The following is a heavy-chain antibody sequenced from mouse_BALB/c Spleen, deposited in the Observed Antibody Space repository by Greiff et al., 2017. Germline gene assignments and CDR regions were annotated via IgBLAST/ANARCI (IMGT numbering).Heavy chain of an antibody. V-gene: IGHV6-6*02. CDR3: TPLTTVVEMDY. CDR1: GFTFSNYW. Sequence: EVQLQESGGGLVQPGGSMKLSCVASGFTFSNYWVNWVRQYPEKGLEWVAEIRLKSNNYATHYAVSVKGRFTISRDDSKSSVYLQMNNLRAEDTGIYYCTPLTTVVEMDYWGQGTTLTVSS. CDR2: IRLKSNNYAT. D-gene: IGHD1-1*01. J-gene: IGHJ2*01.